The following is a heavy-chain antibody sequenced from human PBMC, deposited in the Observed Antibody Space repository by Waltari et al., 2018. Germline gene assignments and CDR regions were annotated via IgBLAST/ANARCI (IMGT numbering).Heavy chain of an antibody. J-gene: IGHJ4*02. CDR2: IKPCGSDT. CDR1: GFTFRGYW. CDR3: SDPPSDF. D-gene: IGHD2-21*01. Sequence: EVQLVESGGGLVQPGGSLRLACVTSGFTFRGYWMTWVRQAPGKGLEWVAIIKPCGSDTHIGESVKGRFTISRDNAKNSLYLQMSSLRTEDTAVYYCSDPPSDFWGQGTLVIVSS. V-gene: IGHV3-7*03.